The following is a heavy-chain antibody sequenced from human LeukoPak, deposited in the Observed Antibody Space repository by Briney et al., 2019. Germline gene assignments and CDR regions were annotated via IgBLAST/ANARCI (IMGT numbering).Heavy chain of an antibody. V-gene: IGHV3-21*01. D-gene: IGHD5-18*01. CDR3: AREVHIAMVDFDY. J-gene: IGHJ4*02. CDR1: GFTFSSYA. Sequence: GGSLRLSCAASGFTFSSYAMSWVRQAPGKGLEWVSSISSSSSYIYYADSVKGRITISRDNAKNSLYLQMNSLRAEDTAVYYCAREVHIAMVDFDYWGQGTLVTVSS. CDR2: ISSSSSYI.